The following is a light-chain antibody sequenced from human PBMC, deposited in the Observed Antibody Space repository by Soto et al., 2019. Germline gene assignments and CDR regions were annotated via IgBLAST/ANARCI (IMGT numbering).Light chain of an antibody. Sequence: QSVLTQPASVSGSPGQSITISCTGTSSDIGGYDFVSWYQQHPGKAPKLMIYDVSNRPSGVSDRFSGSKSGNTASLTISGLQAEDEADYYCSSYKSASTPYVIFGGGTKLTVL. J-gene: IGLJ2*01. CDR1: SSDIGGYDF. CDR3: SSYKSASTPYVI. CDR2: DVS. V-gene: IGLV2-14*03.